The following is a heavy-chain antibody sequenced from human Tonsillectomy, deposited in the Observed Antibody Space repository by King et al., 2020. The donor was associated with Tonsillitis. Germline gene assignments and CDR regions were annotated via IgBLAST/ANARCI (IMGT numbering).Heavy chain of an antibody. D-gene: IGHD3-22*01. V-gene: IGHV3-9*01. J-gene: IGHJ2*01. CDR3: AKETYYYDSSGYSEDWYFDL. Sequence: VQLVESGGGLVQPGRSLRLSCAASGFTFDDYAMHWVRQAPGKGLEWVSGISWNSGSIGYADSVKGRFTISRDNAKNSLYLQMNSLRAEDTALYYCAKETYYYDSSGYSEDWYFDLWGRGTLVTVSS. CDR2: ISWNSGSI. CDR1: GFTFDDYA.